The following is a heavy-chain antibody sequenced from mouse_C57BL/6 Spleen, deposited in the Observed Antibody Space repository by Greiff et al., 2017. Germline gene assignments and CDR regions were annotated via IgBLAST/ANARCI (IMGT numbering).Heavy chain of an antibody. CDR3: SYDYDVGAWFAY. V-gene: IGHV3-6*01. CDR1: GYSITSGYY. J-gene: IGHJ3*01. D-gene: IGHD2-4*01. Sequence: VQLKESGPGLVKPSQSLSLTCSVTGYSITSGYYWNWIRQFPGNKLEWMGYISYDGSNNYNPSLKNRISITRDTSKNQFFLKLNSVTTEDTATYYCSYDYDVGAWFAYWGQGTLVTVSA. CDR2: ISYDGSN.